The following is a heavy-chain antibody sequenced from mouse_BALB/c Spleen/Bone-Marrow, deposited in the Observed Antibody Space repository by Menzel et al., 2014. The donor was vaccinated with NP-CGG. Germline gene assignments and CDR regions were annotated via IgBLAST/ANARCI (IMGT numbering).Heavy chain of an antibody. CDR1: GYSFTGYS. Sequence: VQLQQSGPGLGKPGASVKISCKASGYSFTGYSMNWVKQSNGKSLEWIGNIDPYYGGTTYNQKFKGKATLTVDKSSSTAYMQLKSLTSEDSAVYYCTRRGSSWCFDVWGAGTTVTVSS. J-gene: IGHJ1*01. CDR3: TRRGSSWCFDV. V-gene: IGHV1S135*01. CDR2: IDPYYGGT. D-gene: IGHD1-1*01.